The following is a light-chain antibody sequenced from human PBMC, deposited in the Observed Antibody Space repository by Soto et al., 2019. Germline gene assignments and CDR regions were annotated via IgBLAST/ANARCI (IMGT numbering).Light chain of an antibody. V-gene: IGKV1D-13*01. CDR2: DAS. Sequence: AIQLTQSPSSLSASVGDRVTITCRASQGIRSALAWYQQKPGKAPKLLIYDASSLESGVPSRFSGSRSGTDSPLTISSLQPEDFATYYCQQFNNYPYTFGQGTKLEIK. CDR3: QQFNNYPYT. J-gene: IGKJ2*01. CDR1: QGIRSA.